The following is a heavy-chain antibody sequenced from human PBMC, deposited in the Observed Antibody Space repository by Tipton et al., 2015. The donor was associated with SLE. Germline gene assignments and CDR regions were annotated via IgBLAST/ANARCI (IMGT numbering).Heavy chain of an antibody. V-gene: IGHV4-31*03. CDR2: IYYSGTT. CDR1: GDSIYSGGYY. Sequence: TLSLTCTVSGDSIYSGGYYWSWFRPHPGKGLEWIGHIYYSGTTDYNPSLKSRLTISVDTSKNQFSRKLSSVPVADTTLYYCASPYDTSAYDSFDIWGQGTMVTVSS. J-gene: IGHJ3*02. D-gene: IGHD3-22*01. CDR3: ASPYDTSAYDSFDI.